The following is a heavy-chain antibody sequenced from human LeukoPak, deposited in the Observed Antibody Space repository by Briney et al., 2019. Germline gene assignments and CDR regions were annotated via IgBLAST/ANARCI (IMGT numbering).Heavy chain of an antibody. Sequence: GGSLRLSCTSSGFTFSNYWKTWVRQAPGKGLELVANINRDGSLKNYVDSVKGRFTISRDNAENSLHLQMNSLRAEDSAIYYCARDPDSSAFDCWGQGTLVTVSS. CDR2: INRDGSLK. V-gene: IGHV3-7*01. CDR3: ARDPDSSAFDC. J-gene: IGHJ4*02. D-gene: IGHD2-2*01. CDR1: GFTFSNYW.